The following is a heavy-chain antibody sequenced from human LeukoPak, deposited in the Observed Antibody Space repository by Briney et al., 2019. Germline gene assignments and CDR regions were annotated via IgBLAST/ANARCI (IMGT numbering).Heavy chain of an antibody. V-gene: IGHV3-7*01. CDR1: GFTFSSYW. CDR3: ARVGGPGFLEWLSYYYYYYMDV. Sequence: GGSLRLSCAASGFTFSSYWMSWVRQAPGKGLEWVANIKQDGSEKYYVDSVKGRFTISRDNAKNSLYLQMNSLRAEDTAVYYCARVGGPGFLEWLSYYYYYYMDVWGKGTTVTVS. CDR2: IKQDGSEK. D-gene: IGHD3-3*01. J-gene: IGHJ6*03.